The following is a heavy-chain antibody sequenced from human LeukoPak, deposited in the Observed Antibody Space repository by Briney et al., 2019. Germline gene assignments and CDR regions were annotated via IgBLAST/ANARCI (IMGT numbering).Heavy chain of an antibody. CDR2: INSDGSST. Sequence: GGSLRLSCAASGFTFSSYWMHWVRQAPGKGLVWVSRINSDGSSTSYADSVKGRFTISRDNAKNTLYLQMNSLRAEDTAVYYCARVVSVADPFDYWGQGTTVTVSS. CDR3: ARVVSVADPFDY. V-gene: IGHV3-74*01. J-gene: IGHJ4*03. CDR1: GFTFSSYW. D-gene: IGHD6-19*01.